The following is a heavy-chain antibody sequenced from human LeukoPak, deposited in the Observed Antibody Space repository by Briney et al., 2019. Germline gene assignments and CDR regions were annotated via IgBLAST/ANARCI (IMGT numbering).Heavy chain of an antibody. V-gene: IGHV4-34*01. Sequence: SETLSLTCAVYGGSFSGYYWSWIRQPPGKGLEWIGEINHSGSTNYNPSLKSRITMLVDTSKNQFPLKLSSVTAADTAVYYCARGSPYGVNWFDPWGQGTLVIVSS. CDR2: INHSGST. CDR3: ARGSPYGVNWFDP. D-gene: IGHD4-17*01. CDR1: GGSFSGYY. J-gene: IGHJ5*02.